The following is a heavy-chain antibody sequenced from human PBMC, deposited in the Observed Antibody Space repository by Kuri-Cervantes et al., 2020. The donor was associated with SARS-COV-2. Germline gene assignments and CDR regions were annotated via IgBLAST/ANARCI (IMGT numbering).Heavy chain of an antibody. CDR3: ARGVRFLDY. CDR1: GFTFSSYW. CDR2: IKQDGSEK. Sequence: GESLKISCAASGFTFSSYWMSWVRQAPGKGLEWVANIKQDGSEKYYADSVKGRFTISRDNAKNSLYLQMNSLRAEDTAVYYCARGVRFLDYWGQGTLVTVSS. V-gene: IGHV3-7*01. J-gene: IGHJ4*02. D-gene: IGHD3-3*01.